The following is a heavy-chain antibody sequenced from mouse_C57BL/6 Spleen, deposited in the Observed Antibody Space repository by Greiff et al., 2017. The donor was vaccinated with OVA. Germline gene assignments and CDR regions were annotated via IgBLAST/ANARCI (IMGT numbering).Heavy chain of an antibody. V-gene: IGHV1-42*01. J-gene: IGHJ2*01. CDR2: INPSTGGT. CDR1: GYSFTGYY. D-gene: IGHD1-1*02. CDR3: ARLLWDY. Sequence: EVQLQQSGPELVKPGASVKISCKASGYSFTGYYMNWVKQSPEKSLEWIGEINPSTGGTTYNQKFKAKATLTVDKSSSTAYMQLKSLTSEDSAVYYCARLLWDYWGQGTTLTVSS.